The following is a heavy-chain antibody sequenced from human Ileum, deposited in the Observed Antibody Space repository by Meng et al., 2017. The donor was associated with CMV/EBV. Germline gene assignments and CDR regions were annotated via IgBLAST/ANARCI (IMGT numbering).Heavy chain of an antibody. J-gene: IGHJ5*02. V-gene: IGHV4-39*07. CDR1: MAATNTTTCY. CDR3: ARSRREDWFDP. Sequence: LQPHASGHGLGQPQQTRSPAATVSMAATNTTTCYWGWLRQPPGKGLEWIASIYYSGTTYYNPSLKSRVTISVDTSKNQISLKVYSVTAADTAIYYCARSRREDWFDPWGQGTLVTVSS. D-gene: IGHD1-26*01. CDR2: IYYSGTT.